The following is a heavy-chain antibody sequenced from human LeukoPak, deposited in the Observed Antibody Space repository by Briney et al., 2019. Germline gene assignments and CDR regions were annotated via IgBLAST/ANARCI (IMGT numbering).Heavy chain of an antibody. J-gene: IGHJ4*02. V-gene: IGHV3-21*01. CDR2: ISSSSSYI. D-gene: IGHD2-2*01. Sequence: PGGSLRLSCAASGLTFSSYSMNWVRQAPGKGLEWVSSISSSSSYIYYADSVKGRFTISRDNAKNSLYLQMNSLRAEDTAVYYCARDCSSTSCYLSIDYWGQGTLVTVSS. CDR3: ARDCSSTSCYLSIDY. CDR1: GLTFSSYS.